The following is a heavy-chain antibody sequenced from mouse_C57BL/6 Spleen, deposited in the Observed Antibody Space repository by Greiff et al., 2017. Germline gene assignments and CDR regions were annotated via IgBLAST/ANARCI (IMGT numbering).Heavy chain of an antibody. CDR2: INPRSGNT. CDR3: ARFWDNDGAMDY. CDR1: GYTFTSYG. V-gene: IGHV1-81*01. D-gene: IGHD2-4*01. J-gene: IGHJ4*01. Sequence: QVKLQQSGAELARPGASVKLSCKASGYTFTSYGISWVKQRTGQGLEWIGEINPRSGNTYYNEKFKGKATLTADKYTSTAYMELHSLTSEYSAVYFCARFWDNDGAMDYWGQGTSVTVSS.